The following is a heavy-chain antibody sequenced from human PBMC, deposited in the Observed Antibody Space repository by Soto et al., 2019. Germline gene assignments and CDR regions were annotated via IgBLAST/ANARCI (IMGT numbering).Heavy chain of an antibody. CDR3: ARGLILWFGELSRRGGYYYYMDV. D-gene: IGHD3-10*01. CDR2: INDSGNI. J-gene: IGHJ6*03. Sequence: QVQLQQWGAGLLKPSETLSLTCAAYGGSLSGYQWSWIRQTPGKGLEWIGEINDSGNINYNPSLKSRVTILLDTPRKQISLKLSAVTAADSAVYYCARGLILWFGELSRRGGYYYYMDVWGKGTTVAVSS. V-gene: IGHV4-34*01. CDR1: GGSLSGYQ.